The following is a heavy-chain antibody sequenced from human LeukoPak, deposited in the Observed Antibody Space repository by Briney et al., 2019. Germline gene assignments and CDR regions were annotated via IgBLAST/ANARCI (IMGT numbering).Heavy chain of an antibody. D-gene: IGHD3-10*01. CDR2: IYYSGST. Sequence: SETLSLTCAVHGGPFRGYYWSWIRQPPGKGLEWIGSIYYSGSTYYNPSLKSRVTLSVDTSKDQFSLKLSSVTAADTAVYYCASVIWFGELFPPSWGQGTLVTVSS. J-gene: IGHJ5*02. V-gene: IGHV4-34*01. CDR3: ASVIWFGELFPPS. CDR1: GGPFRGYY.